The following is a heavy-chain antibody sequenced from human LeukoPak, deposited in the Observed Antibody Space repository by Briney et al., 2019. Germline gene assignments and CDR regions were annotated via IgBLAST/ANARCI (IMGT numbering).Heavy chain of an antibody. CDR2: IYTSGST. D-gene: IGHD2-2*01. Sequence: PSETLSLTCTVSGGSISSYYWSWIRQPAGKGLEWIGRIYTSGSTNYNPSLKSRVTISVDTSKNQFSLKLSSVTAADTAVYYCAREDRVVVVPAATWGYYYYMDVWGKGTTVTVSS. CDR3: AREDRVVVVPAATWGYYYYMDV. CDR1: GGSISSYY. J-gene: IGHJ6*03. V-gene: IGHV4-4*07.